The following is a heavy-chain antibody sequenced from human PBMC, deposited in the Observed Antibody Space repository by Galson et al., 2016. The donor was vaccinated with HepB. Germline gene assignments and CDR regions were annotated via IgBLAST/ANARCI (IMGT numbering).Heavy chain of an antibody. D-gene: IGHD3-3*01. CDR3: ARRRACGVFPKVHGLDV. CDR1: GFTFKTYG. J-gene: IGHJ1*01. V-gene: IGHV3-21*01. Sequence: SLRLSCAASGFTFKTYGMNWVRQAPGKGLEWVASISTTSGYIDYADSVKGRFTVSRDNAKNSLFLQLSSLRLEDTAVYFCARRRACGVFPKVHGLDVWGQGALITVSS. CDR2: ISTTSGYI.